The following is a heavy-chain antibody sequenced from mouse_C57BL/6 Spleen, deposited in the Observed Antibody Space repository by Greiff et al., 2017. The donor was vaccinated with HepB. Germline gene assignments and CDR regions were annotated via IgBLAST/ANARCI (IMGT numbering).Heavy chain of an antibody. Sequence: VKVVESGPELVRPGVSVKISCKGSGYTFTDYAMHWVKQSHAKSLEWIGVISTYYGDASYNQKFKDKATMTVDKSSSTAYMELARLTSEDSAVYYCAILLRYYAMDYWGQGTSVTVSS. CDR3: AILLRYYAMDY. V-gene: IGHV1-67*01. CDR1: GYTFTDYA. J-gene: IGHJ4*01. CDR2: ISTYYGDA. D-gene: IGHD2-10*01.